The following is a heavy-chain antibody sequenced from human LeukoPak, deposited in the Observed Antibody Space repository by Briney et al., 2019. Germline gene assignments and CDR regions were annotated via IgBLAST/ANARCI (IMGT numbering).Heavy chain of an antibody. V-gene: IGHV1-2*02. CDR2: INPNSGER. J-gene: IGHJ4*02. D-gene: IGHD4-11*01. CDR3: AIDRDYSNTERGFDY. CDR1: VYTFPDYY. Sequence: EASVKVSCKTSVYTFPDYYIHWVRQAPGQGLEWMGWINPNSGERNSAQKFQGRVTMTGDSSISTAYMELSRVTSDDTAVYYCAIDRDYSNTERGFDYWGQGTLVTVSS.